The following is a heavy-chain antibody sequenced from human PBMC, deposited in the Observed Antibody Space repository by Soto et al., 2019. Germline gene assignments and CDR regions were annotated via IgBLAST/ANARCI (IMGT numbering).Heavy chain of an antibody. V-gene: IGHV1-2*06. CDR2: INPNTGGT. CDR3: ARQLAYCGGDCYSESIDY. Sequence: ASVKVSYKASGYTFTKYYVLWVRQAPGQGLEWVGRINPNTGGTNYAQKFQDRVTMTRDTSITTAYMELSRLRSDDTAVYYCARQLAYCGGDCYSESIDYWGQGTQVTVSS. D-gene: IGHD2-21*02. J-gene: IGHJ4*02. CDR1: GYTFTKYY.